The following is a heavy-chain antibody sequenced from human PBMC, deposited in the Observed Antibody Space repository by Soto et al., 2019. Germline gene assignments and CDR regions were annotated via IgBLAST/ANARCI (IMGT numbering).Heavy chain of an antibody. J-gene: IGHJ6*02. CDR1: GGTFSSYA. D-gene: IGHD2-2*01. CDR3: ARSVSFRYQLLKRGMDV. CDR2: IIPIFATA. V-gene: IGHV1-69*01. Sequence: QVQLVQFGAEVKKPGSSVKVSCKASGGTFSSYAISWVRQAPGLGLEWMGGIIPIFATANYAQKFQGRVMITVDESTSTAYMELSSLRSEDTAVYYCARSVSFRYQLLKRGMDVWGQGTTVTVSS.